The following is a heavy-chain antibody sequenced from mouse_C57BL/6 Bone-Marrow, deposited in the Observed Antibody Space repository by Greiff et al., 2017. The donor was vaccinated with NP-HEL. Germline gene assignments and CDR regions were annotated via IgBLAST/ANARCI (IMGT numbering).Heavy chain of an antibody. Sequence: EVKLLQSGGGLVQPGGSLKLSCAASGIDFSRYWMSWVRRAPGKGLEWIGEINPDSSTINYAPSLKDKFIISRDNAKNTLYLQMSKVRSEDTALYYCATLGPTPAMDYWGQGTSVTVSS. D-gene: IGHD2-10*01. CDR1: GIDFSRYW. V-gene: IGHV4-1*01. CDR3: ATLGPTPAMDY. J-gene: IGHJ4*01. CDR2: INPDSSTI.